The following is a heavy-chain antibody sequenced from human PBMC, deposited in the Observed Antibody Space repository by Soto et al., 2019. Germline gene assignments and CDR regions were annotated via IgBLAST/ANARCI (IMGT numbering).Heavy chain of an antibody. CDR1: GFTFSSYA. V-gene: IGHV3-23*01. Sequence: PGGSLRLSCAASGFTFSSYAMSWVRQAPGRGLEWVSAISGSGGSTYYADSVKGRFTISRDNSKNTLYLQMNSLRAEDTAVYYCAKDSRRFLEWLLFGFFDYWGQGTLVTVSS. D-gene: IGHD3-3*01. CDR3: AKDSRRFLEWLLFGFFDY. CDR2: ISGSGGST. J-gene: IGHJ4*02.